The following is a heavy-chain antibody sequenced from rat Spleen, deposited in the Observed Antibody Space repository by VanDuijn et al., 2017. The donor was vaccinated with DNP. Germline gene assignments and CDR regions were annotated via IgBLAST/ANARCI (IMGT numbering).Heavy chain of an antibody. CDR1: GFSLTSYH. D-gene: IGHD1-11*01. CDR2: MWYDGDT. CDR3: ARWEGINAY. Sequence: QVQLKESGPGLVQPSQTLSLACSVSGFSLTSYHVHWVRQPSGKGPEWMGKMWYDGDTAYNSALKSRLSISRDTSKSQVFLKMNSLQTEDTAMYFCARWEGINAYWGQGTLVTVSS. J-gene: IGHJ3*01. V-gene: IGHV2-32*01.